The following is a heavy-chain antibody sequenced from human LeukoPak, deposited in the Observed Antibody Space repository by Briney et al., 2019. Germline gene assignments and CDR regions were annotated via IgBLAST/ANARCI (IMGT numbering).Heavy chain of an antibody. CDR1: GFTFSSYG. CDR3: AKDRVPRDAFDI. Sequence: GGSLRLSCAASGFTFSSYGMHWVRQAPGKGLEWVAFIRYDGSNKYYADSVKGRFTISRDNSKNTLYLQMNSLRAEDTAVYYCAKDRVPRDAFDIWGQGTMVTVSP. CDR2: IRYDGSNK. D-gene: IGHD3-10*01. J-gene: IGHJ3*02. V-gene: IGHV3-30*02.